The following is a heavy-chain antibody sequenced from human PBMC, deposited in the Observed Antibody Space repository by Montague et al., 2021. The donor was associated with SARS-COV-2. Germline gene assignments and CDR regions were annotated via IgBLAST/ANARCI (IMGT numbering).Heavy chain of an antibody. Sequence: SETLSLTCAVHGGSFSTYSWNWIRQPPGEGLEWIGEIHHGGSTNYNPSLKSRVTISADTSKNQFSLKLASVAAADTAVYYCARLGDGVVPSPILGVGPYYSYDYMDVWGKGTTVTVSS. CDR3: ARLGDGVVPSPILGVGPYYSYDYMDV. CDR2: IHHGGST. D-gene: IGHD3-10*01. CDR1: GGSFSTYS. J-gene: IGHJ6*03. V-gene: IGHV4-34*01.